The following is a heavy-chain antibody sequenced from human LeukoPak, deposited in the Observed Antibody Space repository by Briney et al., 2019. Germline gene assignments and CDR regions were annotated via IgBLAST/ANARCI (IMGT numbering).Heavy chain of an antibody. CDR1: GSTFSSYW. Sequence: GGSLRLSCAASGSTFSSYWMSWVRQAPGKGLEWVANIKQDGSEKYYVDSVKGRFTISRDNAKNSLYLQMNSLRAEDTAVYYCARAPDDDYGDYFDYWGQGTLVTVSS. J-gene: IGHJ4*02. CDR3: ARAPDDDYGDYFDY. V-gene: IGHV3-7*01. D-gene: IGHD4-17*01. CDR2: IKQDGSEK.